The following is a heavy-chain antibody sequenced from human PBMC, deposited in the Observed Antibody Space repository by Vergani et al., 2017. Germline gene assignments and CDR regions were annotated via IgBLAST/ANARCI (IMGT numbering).Heavy chain of an antibody. J-gene: IGHJ6*02. Sequence: QVQVVQSGAEVKKPGASVKVSCKASGYTFTSYYMHWVRQAPGQGLEWMGIINPSGGSTTYAQKFQGRVTMTRDTSTSTVYMELGSLRSEDTAVYYCARXGQVSPYIGGMDVWGQGTTVTVSS. CDR2: INPSGGST. D-gene: IGHD2-15*01. V-gene: IGHV1-46*03. CDR1: GYTFTSYY. CDR3: ARXGQVSPYIGGMDV.